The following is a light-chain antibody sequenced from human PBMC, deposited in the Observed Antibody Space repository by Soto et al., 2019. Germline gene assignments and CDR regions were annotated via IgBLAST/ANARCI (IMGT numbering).Light chain of an antibody. CDR3: QAWDSGTVV. Sequence: QPVLTQSPSASASLGASVKLTCTQSSGHSSYAIAWHQQQPEKGPRYLMKLNSDGSHSKGDGIPDRFSGSSSGAERYLTISSLQSEDESEYYCQAWDSGTVVFGGGTKVTVL. V-gene: IGLV4-69*01. J-gene: IGLJ2*01. CDR2: LNSDGSH. CDR1: SGHSSYA.